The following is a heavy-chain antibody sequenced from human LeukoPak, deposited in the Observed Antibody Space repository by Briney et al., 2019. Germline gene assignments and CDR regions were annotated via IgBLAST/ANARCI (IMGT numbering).Heavy chain of an antibody. J-gene: IGHJ4*02. CDR3: ARAEKAVTGTLDY. CDR1: GDSISNYY. CDR2: MYNRGST. D-gene: IGHD6-19*01. Sequence: SETLSLTCTVSGDSISNYYWSWIRQSPGKELEWIGYMYNRGSTIYNPSLKSRVTISTDTSKNQFSLRLTSVTAADTAIYYCARAEKAVTGTLDYWGQGTLITVSS. V-gene: IGHV4-59*01.